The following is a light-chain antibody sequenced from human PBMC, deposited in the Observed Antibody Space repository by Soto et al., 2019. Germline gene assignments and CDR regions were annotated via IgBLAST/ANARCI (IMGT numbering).Light chain of an antibody. CDR2: EVS. CDR1: SSDVGGYNY. V-gene: IGLV2-14*01. CDR3: SSYTTSDTYV. Sequence: QSALTQPASVSGSPGQSITISCTGTSSDVGGYNYVSWYQQHPGKAPKLIIYEVSNRPSGVSNRFSGSKSGNTASLTISGLQADDEADYYCSSYTTSDTYVFGTGTKVTVL. J-gene: IGLJ1*01.